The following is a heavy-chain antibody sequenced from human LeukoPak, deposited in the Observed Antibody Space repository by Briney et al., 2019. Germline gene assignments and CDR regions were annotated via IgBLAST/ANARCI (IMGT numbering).Heavy chain of an antibody. V-gene: IGHV6-1*01. D-gene: IGHD2-8*02. CDR1: GDSVSINSAA. J-gene: IGHJ6*04. Sequence: SQTLSLTCAISGDSVSINSAAWNWIRQSPTRGLEWLGSTYYRSKWYNDYAVSVKSRITINPDTSKNQFSLQLNSVTPEDTAVYYCARAGGVGYYYGMDVWGKGTTVTVSS. CDR2: TYYRSKWYN. CDR3: ARAGGVGYYYGMDV.